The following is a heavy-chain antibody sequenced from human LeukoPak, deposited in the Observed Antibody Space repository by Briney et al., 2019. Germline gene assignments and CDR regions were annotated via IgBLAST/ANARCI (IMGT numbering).Heavy chain of an antibody. CDR3: ARDSYYGAAGIDY. Sequence: SETLSLTCTVSGGSISSYYWSWIRQPPGKGLEWIGYIYYSGSTNYNPSLKSRVTISVDTSKNQFSLKLSSVTAADTAVYCCARDSYYGAAGIDYWGQGTLVTVSS. J-gene: IGHJ4*02. V-gene: IGHV4-59*01. CDR1: GGSISSYY. D-gene: IGHD3-10*01. CDR2: IYYSGST.